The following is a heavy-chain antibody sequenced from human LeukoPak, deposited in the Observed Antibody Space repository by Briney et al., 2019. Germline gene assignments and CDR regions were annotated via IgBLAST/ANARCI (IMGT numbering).Heavy chain of an antibody. CDR2: MNPNSGNT. Sequence: GASVKVSCKASGYMFTSYDINWVRQATGRGLEWMGWMNPNSGNTGFGQKFQGRVTMTRDTSISTAYMELSSLRSEDTAVYYCARVFCSGGDCYRYFDYWGQGTLVTVSS. V-gene: IGHV1-8*01. CDR1: GYMFTSYD. J-gene: IGHJ4*02. D-gene: IGHD2-21*02. CDR3: ARVFCSGGDCYRYFDY.